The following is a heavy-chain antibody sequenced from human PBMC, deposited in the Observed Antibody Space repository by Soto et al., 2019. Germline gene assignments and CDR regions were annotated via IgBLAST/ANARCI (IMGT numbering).Heavy chain of an antibody. CDR2: ISYDGTKT. D-gene: IGHD6-19*01. CDR3: AXDRGPRRQWLIDPFDY. V-gene: IGHV3-30*18. Sequence: QVQLVESGGGVVQPGRSLRVSCAASGFTFSIYAMHWVRQAPGTGLEWVAVISYDGTKTYYADSVKGRFTISRDKSKNXXXXXXXSLXXXXXXVYXCAXDRGPRRQWLIDPFDYWGQGTLVTVSP. CDR1: GFTFSIYA. J-gene: IGHJ4*02.